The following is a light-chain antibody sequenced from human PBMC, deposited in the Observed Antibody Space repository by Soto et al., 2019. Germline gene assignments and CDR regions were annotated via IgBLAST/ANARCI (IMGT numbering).Light chain of an antibody. CDR1: SSNIGAGYD. CDR2: GDR. V-gene: IGLV1-40*01. Sequence: QSVLTQPPSVSGAPGQRVTISCTGSSSNIGAGYDVHWYQQLPGTAPKLLIYGDRNRPSGVPDRFSGYKSGTSASLAITGLQAEDEADYYCQSYDSSLSGSGVFGTGTKLTVL. J-gene: IGLJ1*01. CDR3: QSYDSSLSGSGV.